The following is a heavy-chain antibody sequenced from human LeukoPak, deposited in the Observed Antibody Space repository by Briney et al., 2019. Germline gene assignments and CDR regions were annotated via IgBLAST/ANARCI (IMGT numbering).Heavy chain of an antibody. CDR2: ISGSSSYI. Sequence: GGSPRLSCAASGFTFSSYDMNWVRQAPGKGLEWVSSISGSSSYIYYADSVKGRFTISRDNAKNSLYLQMNSLRVEDRAVYYCARGSSNVAARNNWFDPWGQGTLVTVSS. CDR1: GFTFSSYD. J-gene: IGHJ5*02. CDR3: ARGSSNVAARNNWFDP. D-gene: IGHD6-6*01. V-gene: IGHV3-21*01.